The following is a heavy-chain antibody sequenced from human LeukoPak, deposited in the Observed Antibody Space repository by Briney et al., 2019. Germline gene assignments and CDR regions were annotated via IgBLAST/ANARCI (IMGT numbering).Heavy chain of an antibody. V-gene: IGHV4-59*08. CDR3: AAYYDSSGYYWSYFDY. CDR2: IYYSGST. CDR1: GGSISSYY. Sequence: PSETLSLTCTVSGGSISSYYWSWIRQPPGKGLEWIGYIYYSGSTNYNPSLKSRVTISVDTSKNQFSLKLSSVTAADTAVYYCAAYYDSSGYYWSYFDYWGQGTLVTVSS. D-gene: IGHD3-22*01. J-gene: IGHJ4*02.